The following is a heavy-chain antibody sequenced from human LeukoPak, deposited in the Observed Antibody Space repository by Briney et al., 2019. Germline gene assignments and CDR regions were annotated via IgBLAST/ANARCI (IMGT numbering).Heavy chain of an antibody. D-gene: IGHD2-15*01. CDR2: ISYDGSNK. Sequence: GGSLRLSCAASGFTFSSYAMHWVRQAPGKGLEWVAVISYDGSNKYYTDSVRGRFTISRDNSKNTLYLQMNSLRAEDTAVYYCANNLGGARIYYFDYWGQGTLVTVSS. J-gene: IGHJ4*02. CDR1: GFTFSSYA. CDR3: ANNLGGARIYYFDY. V-gene: IGHV3-30*04.